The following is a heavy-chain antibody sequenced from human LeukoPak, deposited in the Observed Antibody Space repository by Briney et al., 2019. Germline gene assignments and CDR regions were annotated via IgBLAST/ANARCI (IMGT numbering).Heavy chain of an antibody. Sequence: ASVKVSCKASGYTFINYGIIWVRQAPGQGLEWMGWMSTYNGNTNCAQKLQGRVTMTTDTSTSTAYMELRSLRSDDTAVYYCARWDLRAARGDYWGQGTLVTVSS. CDR3: ARWDLRAARGDY. J-gene: IGHJ4*02. CDR1: GYTFINYG. D-gene: IGHD3-10*01. V-gene: IGHV1-18*01. CDR2: MSTYNGNT.